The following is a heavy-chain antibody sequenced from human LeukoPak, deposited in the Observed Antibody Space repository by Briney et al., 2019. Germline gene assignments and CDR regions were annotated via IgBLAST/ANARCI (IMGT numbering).Heavy chain of an antibody. V-gene: IGHV3-33*01. CDR1: GFTFSSYG. D-gene: IGHD3-22*01. J-gene: IGHJ4*02. CDR2: IWYDGSNK. Sequence: PGGSLRLSCAASGFTFSSYGMHWVRQAPGKGLEWVAVIWYDGSNKYYADSVKGRFTISRDNSKNTLYLQMNSLRAEDTAVYYCAREDSSGYYYYFDYWGQGTLVTVSS. CDR3: AREDSSGYYYYFDY.